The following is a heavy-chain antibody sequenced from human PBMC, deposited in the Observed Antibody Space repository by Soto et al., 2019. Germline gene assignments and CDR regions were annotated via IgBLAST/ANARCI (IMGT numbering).Heavy chain of an antibody. J-gene: IGHJ5*02. CDR1: GYTFTGYY. CDR2: INPNSGGT. CDR3: ARAGSYGANWFDP. D-gene: IGHD6-6*01. Sequence: ASVNVSCKASGYTFTGYYMHWVRQAPGQGLEWMGWINPNSGGTNYAQKFQGWVTMTRDTSISTAYMELSRLRSDDTAVYYCARAGSYGANWFDPWGQGTLVTVSS. V-gene: IGHV1-2*04.